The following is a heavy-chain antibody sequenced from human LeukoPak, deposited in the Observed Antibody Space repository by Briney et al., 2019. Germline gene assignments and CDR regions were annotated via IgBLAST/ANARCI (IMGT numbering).Heavy chain of an antibody. V-gene: IGHV1-3*01. D-gene: IGHD3-10*01. CDR3: AREDLLWFGELSNWFDP. CDR1: GYTFTSYA. Sequence: ASVNVSCKASGYTFTSYAMHWVRQAPGQRLEWVGWINAGNGNTKYSQKFQGRVTITRDTSASTAYMELSSLRSEDTAVYYCAREDLLWFGELSNWFDPWGQGTLVTVSS. CDR2: INAGNGNT. J-gene: IGHJ5*02.